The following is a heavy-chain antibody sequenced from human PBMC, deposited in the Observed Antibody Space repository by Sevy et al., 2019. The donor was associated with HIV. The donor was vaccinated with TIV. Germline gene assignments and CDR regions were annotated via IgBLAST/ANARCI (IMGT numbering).Heavy chain of an antibody. V-gene: IGHV3-23*01. Sequence: GGSLRLSYAASGFTFSSYAMNWVRQAPGKGLEWVSTISGSGGSTYYGDSVKGRFTISRDNSKNTVYLQMSSLRAEDTALYYCAKDRYDGSGYYPEGAFDIWGQGTKVTVSS. J-gene: IGHJ3*02. CDR2: ISGSGGST. D-gene: IGHD3-22*01. CDR1: GFTFSSYA. CDR3: AKDRYDGSGYYPEGAFDI.